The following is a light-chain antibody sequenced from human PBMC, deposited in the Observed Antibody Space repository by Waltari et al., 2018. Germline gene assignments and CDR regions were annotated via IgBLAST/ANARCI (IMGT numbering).Light chain of an antibody. Sequence: DIQMTQSPSSLSASVGDRVTIPCRASQSISSYLNLHQQKPWKAPKLLSYAASSLQSGVPSRFSGSGSGTDFTLTISSLQPEDFATYYCQQSYSTPPLTFGGGTKVEIK. CDR2: AAS. J-gene: IGKJ4*01. CDR1: QSISSY. CDR3: QQSYSTPPLT. V-gene: IGKV1-39*01.